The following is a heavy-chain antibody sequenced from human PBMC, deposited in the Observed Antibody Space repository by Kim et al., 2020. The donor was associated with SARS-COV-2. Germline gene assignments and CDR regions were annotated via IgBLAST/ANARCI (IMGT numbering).Heavy chain of an antibody. J-gene: IGHJ6*03. CDR2: SSNSGRIM. D-gene: IGHD3-16*01. CDR3: AREDGGPNSRYYYYYMDV. CDR1: GFGLSGHY. Sequence: GGSLRLSCAASGFGLSGHYISWIRQAPGKGLEWISYSSNSGRIMYYADSVKGRFTVSRDNVKNLVSLQMNSLTAEDTGVYYCAREDGGPNSRYYYYYMDV. V-gene: IGHV3-11*01.